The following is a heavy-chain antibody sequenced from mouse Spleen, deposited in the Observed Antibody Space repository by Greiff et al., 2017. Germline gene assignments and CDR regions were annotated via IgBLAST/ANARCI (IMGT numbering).Heavy chain of an antibody. V-gene: IGHV1-76*01. CDR3: ARGTATWYFDV. D-gene: IGHD1-2*01. CDR1: GYTFTDYY. Sequence: VQGVESGAELVRPGASVKLSCKASGYTFTDYYINWVKQRPGQGLEWIARIYPGSGNTYYNEKFKGKATLTAEKSSSTAYMQLSSLTSEDSAVYFCARGTATWYFDVWGAGTTVTVSS. CDR2: IYPGSGNT. J-gene: IGHJ1*01.